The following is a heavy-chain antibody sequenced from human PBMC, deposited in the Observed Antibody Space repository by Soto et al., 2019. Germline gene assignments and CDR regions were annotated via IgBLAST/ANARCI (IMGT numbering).Heavy chain of an antibody. CDR2: DYYSGTT. J-gene: IGHJ4*02. D-gene: IGHD2-2*01. V-gene: IGHV4-61*01. Sequence: SETLSLTCSVSGGSVSTKPYYWSWIRQPPGKRLEGFGYDYYSGTTNSNPSLKSRVTISVDLSKNQFSLRLSSVTTADTALYYCAKTTAVPNTPRSRYFFDYWGQGTLVTVSS. CDR3: AKTTAVPNTPRSRYFFDY. CDR1: GGSVSTKPYY.